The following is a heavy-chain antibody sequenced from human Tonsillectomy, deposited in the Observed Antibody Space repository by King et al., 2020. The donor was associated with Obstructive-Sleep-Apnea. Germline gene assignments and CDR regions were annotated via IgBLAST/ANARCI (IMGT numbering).Heavy chain of an antibody. CDR1: GFTVSRNF. CDR3: AGIVGATNGGP. V-gene: IGHV3-66*01. D-gene: IGHD1-26*01. J-gene: IGHJ5*02. Sequence: EVQLVESGGGLVQPGGSLRLSCAASGFTVSRNFMSCVRQPPGKGLEWVSLIFSVGSTYYADSVKGGFTISRDNSKNTLYLQMYSLRAEDTAVYYCAGIVGATNGGPWGQGTLVTVSS. CDR2: IFSVGST.